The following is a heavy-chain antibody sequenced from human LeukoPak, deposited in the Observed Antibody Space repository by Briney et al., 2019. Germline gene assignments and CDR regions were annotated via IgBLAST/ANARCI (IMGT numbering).Heavy chain of an antibody. CDR2: ISAYNGNT. CDR3: ARDRRAHDYGDYVNNWFDP. V-gene: IGHV1-18*01. D-gene: IGHD4-17*01. Sequence: ASVKVSCKASGGIFSSYAISWVRQAPGQGLEWMGWISAYNGNTNYAQKLQGRVTMTTDTSTSTAYMELRSLRSDDTAVYYCARDRRAHDYGDYVNNWFDPWGQGTLVTVSS. CDR1: GGIFSSYA. J-gene: IGHJ5*02.